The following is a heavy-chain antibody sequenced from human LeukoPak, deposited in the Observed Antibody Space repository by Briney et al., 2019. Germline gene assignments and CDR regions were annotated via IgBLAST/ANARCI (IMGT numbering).Heavy chain of an antibody. CDR2: INSDGSST. V-gene: IGHV3-74*01. J-gene: IGHJ4*02. Sequence: GGSLRLSCAASGFTFSSYWMHWVRQAPGKGLVWVSRINSDGSSTSYADSVKGLFTISRDNAKNTLYLQMNSLRAEDTAVFYCARNYGNSHFDYWGQGTLVTVSS. D-gene: IGHD4-23*01. CDR1: GFTFSSYW. CDR3: ARNYGNSHFDY.